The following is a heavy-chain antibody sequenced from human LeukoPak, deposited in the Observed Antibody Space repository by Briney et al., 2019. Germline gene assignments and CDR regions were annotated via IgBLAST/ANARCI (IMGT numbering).Heavy chain of an antibody. CDR1: GXSISGYY. CDR3: ATGGASSSSPRRAFDY. CDR2: IYTNVIT. Sequence: SETLSLTCIVSGXSISGYYWNWIRQPAGKGLEWIGRIYTNVITNYNPSLKSRVTMSVDTSKNQFSLKLSSVTAADTAVYYCATGGASSSSPRRAFDYWGQGTLVTVSS. V-gene: IGHV4-4*07. D-gene: IGHD2-2*01. J-gene: IGHJ4*02.